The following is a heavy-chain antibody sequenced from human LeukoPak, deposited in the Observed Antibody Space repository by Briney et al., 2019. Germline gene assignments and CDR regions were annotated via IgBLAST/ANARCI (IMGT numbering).Heavy chain of an antibody. D-gene: IGHD5-24*01. Sequence: GGSLRLSCAASGFTFDDYAMHWVRQAPGKGLQWVSGISWNSGSIDYADSVKGRFTISRDNAKNSLYLQMNSLRAEDTALYYCAKGEMATISTLFDYWGQGTLVTVSS. CDR1: GFTFDDYA. V-gene: IGHV3-9*01. CDR3: AKGEMATISTLFDY. J-gene: IGHJ4*02. CDR2: ISWNSGSI.